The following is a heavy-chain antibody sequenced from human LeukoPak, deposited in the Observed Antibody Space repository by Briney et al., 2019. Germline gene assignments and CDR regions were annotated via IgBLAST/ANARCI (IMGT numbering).Heavy chain of an antibody. Sequence: SGTLSLTCTVSGGSISSYYWSWIRQPPGKGLEWIAFVYSSGSTNYNPSLKSRVTISVDTSKNQFSLNLSAVAAADTAVYYCARHSGLLYFDYWGQGTLVTVSS. J-gene: IGHJ4*02. CDR2: VYSSGST. CDR1: GGSISSYY. CDR3: ARHSGLLYFDY. D-gene: IGHD3-10*01. V-gene: IGHV4-59*08.